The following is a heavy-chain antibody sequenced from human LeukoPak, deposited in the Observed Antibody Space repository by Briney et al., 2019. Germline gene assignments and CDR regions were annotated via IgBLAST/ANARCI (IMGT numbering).Heavy chain of an antibody. Sequence: ASVKVSCKASGGTFTFGTAGVTWVRQASGQRLEWLGGIIPLFDSPHYAPNFQGRLTITADRFSGVAYMDLSSLSSEDTAIYYCARAYIVNTNGDNVYYYMDVWGTGTTVTVSS. CDR1: GGTFTFGTAG. D-gene: IGHD5-24*01. CDR3: ARAYIVNTNGDNVYYYMDV. CDR2: IIPLFDSP. J-gene: IGHJ6*03. V-gene: IGHV1-69*06.